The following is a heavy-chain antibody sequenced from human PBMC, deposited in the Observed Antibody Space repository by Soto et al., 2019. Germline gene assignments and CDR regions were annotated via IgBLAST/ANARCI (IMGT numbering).Heavy chain of an antibody. CDR1: GDSITNSGYF. D-gene: IGHD3-3*01. CDR3: ARLARFDLSFDY. V-gene: IGHV4-39*01. CDR2: IYYSGTT. J-gene: IGHJ4*02. Sequence: QLQLQESGPGLVKPSETLSLTCTVSGDSITNSGYFWAWIRQPPGKGLEWIGSIYYSGTTYSHPSLNSRVTVSVDTAKNQFSLKLFSLTAADTAVYYCARLARFDLSFDYWGQGTLVTVSS.